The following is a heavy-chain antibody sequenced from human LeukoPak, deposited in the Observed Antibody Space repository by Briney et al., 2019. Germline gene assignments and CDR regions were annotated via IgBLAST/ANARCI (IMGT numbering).Heavy chain of an antibody. Sequence: ASVKVSCKASGYTFTSYGISWVRQAPGQGLEWMGWISAYNGNTNYAQKLRGRVTMTTDTSTSTAYMELRSLRSDDTAVYYCARDLGTDIVATIIPRPNFDYWGQGTLVTVSS. D-gene: IGHD5-12*01. V-gene: IGHV1-18*01. CDR1: GYTFTSYG. CDR2: ISAYNGNT. J-gene: IGHJ4*02. CDR3: ARDLGTDIVATIIPRPNFDY.